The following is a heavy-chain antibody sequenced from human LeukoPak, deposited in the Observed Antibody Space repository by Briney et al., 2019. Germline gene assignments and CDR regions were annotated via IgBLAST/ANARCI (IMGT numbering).Heavy chain of an antibody. CDR1: GFTFSSYS. Sequence: GGSLRLSCAASGFTFSSYSMNWVRQAPGKGLEYVSAISSSGGSTSYANSVKGRFTISRDNSKNTLYLQMNSLRAEDTAVYYCARDREWSRVYQYMDVWGKGTTVTVSS. CDR2: ISSSGGST. D-gene: IGHD6-19*01. V-gene: IGHV3-64*01. CDR3: ARDREWSRVYQYMDV. J-gene: IGHJ6*04.